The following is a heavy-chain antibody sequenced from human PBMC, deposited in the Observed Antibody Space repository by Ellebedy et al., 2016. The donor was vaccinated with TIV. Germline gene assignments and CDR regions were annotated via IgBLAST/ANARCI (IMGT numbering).Heavy chain of an antibody. CDR3: ARPRNVVGATGSHAFDI. D-gene: IGHD1-26*01. J-gene: IGHJ3*02. Sequence: SETLSLXXTVSGGSISSSGSFWGWIRQSPGKGLEWIGSIYYSGNTYYNPSLKSRVTISVDTSKNLFSLKLRSVTAADTAVYYCARPRNVVGATGSHAFDIWGQGTMVTVSS. CDR2: IYYSGNT. V-gene: IGHV4-39*01. CDR1: GGSISSSGSF.